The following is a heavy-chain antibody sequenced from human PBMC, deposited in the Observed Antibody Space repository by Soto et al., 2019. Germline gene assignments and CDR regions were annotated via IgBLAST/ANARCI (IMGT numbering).Heavy chain of an antibody. V-gene: IGHV3-53*01. CDR3: ATWHEREHAYDV. J-gene: IGHJ3*01. Sequence: DVQLVESVGGLIQPGESLRLSCGAFGFTISGKKYVAWVRQAPGKGLEWVSALYDIDGSFYADSVKGRFTTSSDSSKTTVYLQMNDLRPDDTAVYYCATWHEREHAYDVWGLGTTVTVSS. D-gene: IGHD1-1*01. CDR2: LYDIDGS. CDR1: GFTISGKKY.